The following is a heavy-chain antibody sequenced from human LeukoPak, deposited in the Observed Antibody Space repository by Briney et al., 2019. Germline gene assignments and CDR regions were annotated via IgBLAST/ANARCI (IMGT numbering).Heavy chain of an antibody. V-gene: IGHV4-59*01. Sequence: SETLSLTCTVSGDSFCSYYWSWIRQPPGKGLEWIGYIYYSGSTNYNPSLKSRVSISVDTSKNQFSLKLNSVTAADTAVYYCARDNVVVTAIGTYNWFDPWGQGTLVTVSS. CDR3: ARDNVVVTAIGTYNWFDP. CDR2: IYYSGST. D-gene: IGHD2-21*02. J-gene: IGHJ5*02. CDR1: GDSFCSYY.